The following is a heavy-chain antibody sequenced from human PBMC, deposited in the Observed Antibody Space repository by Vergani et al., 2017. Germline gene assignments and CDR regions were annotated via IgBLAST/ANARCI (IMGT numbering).Heavy chain of an antibody. V-gene: IGHV1-2*02. J-gene: IGHJ6*03. CDR1: GYTFTGYY. D-gene: IGHD3-10*01. CDR3: ARGITMVRGVNHYYYYYMDV. CDR2: INPNSGGT. Sequence: QVQLVQSGAEVKKPGASVKVSCKASGYTFTGYYMHWVRQAPGQGLEWMGWINPNSGGTNYAQKFQGRVTITADKSTSTAYMELSSLRSEDTAVYYCARGITMVRGVNHYYYYYMDVWGKGTTVTVSS.